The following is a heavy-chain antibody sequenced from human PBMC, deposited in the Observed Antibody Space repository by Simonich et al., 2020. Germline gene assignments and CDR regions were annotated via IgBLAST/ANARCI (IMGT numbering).Heavy chain of an antibody. V-gene: IGHV1-2*02. Sequence: QVQLVQSGAEVKKPGASVKVSCKASGYTFTGYYMHWVRQAPGQGLEGNGRINPKSGGTNYAQKFQGRVTMTRDTSISTAYMELSRLRSDDTAGYYCASSKRGYNWNDFDYWGQGTLVTVSS. CDR1: GYTFTGYY. D-gene: IGHD1-1*01. CDR3: ASSKRGYNWNDFDY. J-gene: IGHJ4*02. CDR2: INPKSGGT.